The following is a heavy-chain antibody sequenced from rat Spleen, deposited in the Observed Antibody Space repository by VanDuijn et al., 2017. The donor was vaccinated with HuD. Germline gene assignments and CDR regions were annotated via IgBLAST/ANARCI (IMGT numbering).Heavy chain of an antibody. CDR1: GFTFSNFY. CDR2: ITNSGGST. D-gene: IGHD1-4*01. V-gene: IGHV5-25*01. CDR3: TRPNYPGFNYFDY. J-gene: IGHJ2*01. Sequence: EVQLVESGGGLMQPGRSMKLSCAASGFTFSNFYMAWVRQAPTKGLEWVASITNSGGSTYYPDSVKGRFTISRNNANSTLYLQMDSLRSEDTATYYCTRPNYPGFNYFDYWGQGVMVTVSS.